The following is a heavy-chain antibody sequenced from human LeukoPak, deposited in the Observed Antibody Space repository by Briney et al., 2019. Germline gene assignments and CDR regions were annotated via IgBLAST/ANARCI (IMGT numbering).Heavy chain of an antibody. D-gene: IGHD3-10*01. Sequence: GGSLRLSCAASGFTFSSYAMSWVRQAPGKGLEWVSYISSSGSTIYYADSVKGRFTISRDNAKNSLYLQMNSLRAEDTAVYYCARTYGSGSSHYYGMDVWGQGTTVIVSS. V-gene: IGHV3-48*04. CDR2: ISSSGSTI. CDR1: GFTFSSYA. CDR3: ARTYGSGSSHYYGMDV. J-gene: IGHJ6*02.